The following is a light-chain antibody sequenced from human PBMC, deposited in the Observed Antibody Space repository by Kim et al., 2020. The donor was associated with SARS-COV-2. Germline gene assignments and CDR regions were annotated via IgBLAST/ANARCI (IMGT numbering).Light chain of an antibody. CDR1: KLGDKY. V-gene: IGLV3-1*01. CDR3: QAWDSSTYVV. J-gene: IGLJ2*01. CDR2: QDS. Sequence: VSPGQTASITGAGDKLGDKYACWYQQKPGQAPVLVIYQDSKRPAGIPERFSGSNSGNTATLTIGGTQAMDEADYYCQAWDSSTYVVFGGGTKLTVL.